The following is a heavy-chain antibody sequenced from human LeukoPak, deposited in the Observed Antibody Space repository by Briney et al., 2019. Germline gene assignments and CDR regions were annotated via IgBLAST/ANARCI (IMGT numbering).Heavy chain of an antibody. CDR2: ISAYNGNT. CDR3: ARNPLHYYDSSGTDY. Sequence: VSVKVSCKASGYTFTSYGISWVRQAPGQGLEWMGWISAYNGNTDYAQKLQGRVTMTTDTSTSTAYMELRSLRSDDTAVYYCARNPLHYYDSSGTDYWGQGTLVTVSS. J-gene: IGHJ4*02. D-gene: IGHD3-22*01. V-gene: IGHV1-18*01. CDR1: GYTFTSYG.